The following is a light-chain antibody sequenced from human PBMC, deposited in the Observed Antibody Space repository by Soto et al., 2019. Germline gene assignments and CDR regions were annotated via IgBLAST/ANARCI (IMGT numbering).Light chain of an antibody. V-gene: IGKV1-39*01. CDR1: QSISGS. CDR2: GAS. CDR3: QQSYRTPT. Sequence: IQMTQSPSSLSASATDRVTITCRASQSISGSFNWYQLKPGQAPKLLIYGASTSQSGVPSRFSGSGSGTDYTITIRSLQPEDFATYYCQQSYRTPTLGQGTRLEIK. J-gene: IGKJ5*01.